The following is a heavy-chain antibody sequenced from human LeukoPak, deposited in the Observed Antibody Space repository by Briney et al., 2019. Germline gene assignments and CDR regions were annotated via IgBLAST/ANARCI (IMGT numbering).Heavy chain of an antibody. D-gene: IGHD3-22*01. Sequence: PGGSLRLSCAAYGFTFSCYAMTWVRQAPGKGLEWVSAISGSGGSTYYANSVKGRFTISRDNSKNTLYLQMNSLRAEDTAVYYCAKDLSYYYDSSHGDYWGQGTLVTVSS. J-gene: IGHJ4*02. CDR1: GFTFSCYA. CDR2: ISGSGGST. V-gene: IGHV3-23*01. CDR3: AKDLSYYYDSSHGDY.